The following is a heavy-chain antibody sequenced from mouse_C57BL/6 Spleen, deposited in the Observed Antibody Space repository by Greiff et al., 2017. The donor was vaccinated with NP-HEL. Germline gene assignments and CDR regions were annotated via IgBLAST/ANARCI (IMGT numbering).Heavy chain of an antibody. CDR3: AIHDYDEYFDV. D-gene: IGHD2-4*01. J-gene: IGHJ1*03. CDR1: GYTFTSYG. CDR2: IYPRSGNT. Sequence: QVQLQQSGAELARPGASVKLSCKASGYTFTSYGISWVKQRTGQGLEWIGEIYPRSGNTYYNEKFKGKATLTADKSSSTAYMELRSLTSEDSAVYFCAIHDYDEYFDVWGTGTTVTVSS. V-gene: IGHV1-81*01.